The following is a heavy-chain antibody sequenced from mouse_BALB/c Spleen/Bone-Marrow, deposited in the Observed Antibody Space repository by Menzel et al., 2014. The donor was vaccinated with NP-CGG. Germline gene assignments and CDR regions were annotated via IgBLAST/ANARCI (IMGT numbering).Heavy chain of an antibody. CDR3: ARDSITTVVATDY. D-gene: IGHD1-1*01. CDR1: GYTFTSYW. V-gene: IGHV1-69*02. CDR2: IDPSDSYT. J-gene: IGHJ2*01. Sequence: QVQLQQPGAELVKPGASVKLSCKASGYTFTSYWMHWVKQRPGQGLEWIGEIDPSDSYTNYNQKFKGKDTLTVDKSSGTAYMQLSSLTSEDSAVYYCARDSITTVVATDYWGQGTTLTVSS.